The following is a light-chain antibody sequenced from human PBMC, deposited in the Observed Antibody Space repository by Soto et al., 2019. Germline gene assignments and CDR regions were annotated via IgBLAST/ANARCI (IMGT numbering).Light chain of an antibody. Sequence: DIVMTQSPDSLSVSLGERATINCKSSQTVLHGSNYLAWYQQRAGQPPKLLIYWASTRESGVPDRFSGSGSGTDFTLTISSLQAEDVAVYYCQQYYTTPVTFGQGTKGEI. CDR3: QQYYTTPVT. V-gene: IGKV4-1*01. CDR2: WAS. J-gene: IGKJ1*01. CDR1: QTVLHGSNY.